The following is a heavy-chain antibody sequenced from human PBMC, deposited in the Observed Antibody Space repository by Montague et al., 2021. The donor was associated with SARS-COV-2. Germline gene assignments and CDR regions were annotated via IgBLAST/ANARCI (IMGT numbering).Heavy chain of an antibody. CDR1: DVPTSAHF. CDR3: ARVPRNYDFWSGFYDALDI. D-gene: IGHD3-3*01. J-gene: IGHJ3*02. V-gene: IGHV4-59*11. Sequence: SETLSLTCTVSDVPTSAHFWSWIRQPPGKGLEWIGYISYSGSTKYSPSLTSRVTISVDTSKNQFSLKLSSVTAADTAVYYCARVPRNYDFWSGFYDALDIWGQGTMVTVSS. CDR2: ISYSGST.